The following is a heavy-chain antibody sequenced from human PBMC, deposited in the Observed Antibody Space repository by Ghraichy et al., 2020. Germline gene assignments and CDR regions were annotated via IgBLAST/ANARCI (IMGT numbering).Heavy chain of an antibody. CDR1: GFTFIDYW. CDR2: INNDGSST. Sequence: GESLNISCATSGFTFIDYWMHWVHQAPGKGLVWVARINNDGSSTHYADSVKGRFTISRDNAKNTAWLQMNSLRAEDAAMYYCTRDPWDYWGQGTLVTVSS. CDR3: TRDPWDY. V-gene: IGHV3-74*01. J-gene: IGHJ4*02.